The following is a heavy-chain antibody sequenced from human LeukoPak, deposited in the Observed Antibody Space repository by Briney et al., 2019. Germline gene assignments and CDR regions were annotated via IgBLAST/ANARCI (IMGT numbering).Heavy chain of an antibody. CDR2: IIPIFGTA. CDR1: GGTFKNYA. Sequence: SVKVSCKASGGTFKNYAINWVRQAPGQGLEWMGGIIPIFGTANYAQKFQGRVTITADESTSTAYMELSSLRSEDTAVYYCARDMGSGSLHFWGQGTLVTVSS. J-gene: IGHJ4*02. D-gene: IGHD1-26*01. CDR3: ARDMGSGSLHF. V-gene: IGHV1-69*13.